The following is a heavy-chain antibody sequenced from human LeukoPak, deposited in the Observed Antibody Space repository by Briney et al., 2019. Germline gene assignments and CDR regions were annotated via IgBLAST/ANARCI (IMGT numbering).Heavy chain of an antibody. D-gene: IGHD4-23*01. J-gene: IGHJ3*02. CDR3: ARPETTVVTDDAFDI. V-gene: IGHV7-4-1*02. Sequence: ASVTVSCKASGYTFTSYAMNWVRQAPGQGLEWMGWINTNTGNPTYAQGFTGRFVFSLDTSVSTAYLQISSLKAEDTAVYYCARPETTVVTDDAFDIWGQGTMVTVSS. CDR1: GYTFTSYA. CDR2: INTNTGNP.